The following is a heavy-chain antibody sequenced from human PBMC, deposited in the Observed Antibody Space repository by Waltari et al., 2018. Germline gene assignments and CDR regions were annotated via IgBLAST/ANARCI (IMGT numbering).Heavy chain of an antibody. CDR2: IQKTGHRI. J-gene: IGHJ4*02. CDR3: ARGCGGYCSSGEYYFDQ. V-gene: IGHV3-48*01. CDR1: GFTFRYSS. Sequence: EVHLLDSGGRLVEPGGSLRLSCIATGFTFRYSSIAWVRQAPGGGWEWVAYIQKTGHRIYYADSVKGRFTISRDNAQNSVYLQMNSLRAEDTAVYYCARGCGGYCSSGEYYFDQWGQGTLVTVSS. D-gene: IGHD2-21*01.